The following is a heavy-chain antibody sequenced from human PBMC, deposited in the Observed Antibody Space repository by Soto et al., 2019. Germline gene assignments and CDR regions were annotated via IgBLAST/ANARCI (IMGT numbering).Heavy chain of an antibody. J-gene: IGHJ4*02. Sequence: SVKVSCKASGGTFSSYAISWVRQAPGQGLEWMGGIIPIFGTANYAQKFQGRVTITADESTSTAYMELSSLRSEDTAVYYCARGSVAYCGGDCYSELDYWGQGTLVTVSS. V-gene: IGHV1-69*13. CDR1: GGTFSSYA. D-gene: IGHD2-21*02. CDR3: ARGSVAYCGGDCYSELDY. CDR2: IIPIFGTA.